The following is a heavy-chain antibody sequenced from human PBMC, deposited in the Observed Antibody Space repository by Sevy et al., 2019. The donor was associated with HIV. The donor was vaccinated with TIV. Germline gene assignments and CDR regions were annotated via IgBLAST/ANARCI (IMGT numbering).Heavy chain of an antibody. J-gene: IGHJ4*02. CDR2: LFYSGST. V-gene: IGHV4-61*01. Sequence: SETLSLTCTVSDGSVSTDSYYWSWIRQPPGKGLEWIGYLFYSGSTNYNPSLKSRVTISLDTSKNQFSLKLSSVTAADTAVYYCARCRSPYGDYATGSFDYWGQGALVTVSS. D-gene: IGHD4-17*01. CDR1: DGSVSTDSYY. CDR3: ARCRSPYGDYATGSFDY.